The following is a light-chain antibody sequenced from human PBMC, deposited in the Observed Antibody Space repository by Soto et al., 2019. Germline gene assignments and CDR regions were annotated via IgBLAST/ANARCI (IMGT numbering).Light chain of an antibody. CDR1: SSDVGGYNY. Sequence: QSALPQPPSASGSPGQSVTISCTGTSSDVGGYNYVSWYQQHPGKAPKLMIYEVTKRPSGVPDRFSGSKSGNTASLTVSGLQSEDEADYYCSSYGGSNNLLLGGGTKVTVL. V-gene: IGLV2-8*01. CDR3: SSYGGSNNLL. J-gene: IGLJ2*01. CDR2: EVT.